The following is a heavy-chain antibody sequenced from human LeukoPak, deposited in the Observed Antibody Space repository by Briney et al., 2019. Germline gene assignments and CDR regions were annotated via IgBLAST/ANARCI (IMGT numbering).Heavy chain of an antibody. CDR2: ISYDGSNK. CDR1: GFTFSSYA. Sequence: GRSLRLSCAASGFTFSSYAMHWVRQAPGKGLEWVAVISYDGSNKYYADSVKGRFTISRDNSKNTLYLQMNSLRAEDTAVYYCARDTSGGYSFDYWGQGTLVTVSS. V-gene: IGHV3-30-3*01. CDR3: ARDTSGGYSFDY. J-gene: IGHJ4*02. D-gene: IGHD6-13*01.